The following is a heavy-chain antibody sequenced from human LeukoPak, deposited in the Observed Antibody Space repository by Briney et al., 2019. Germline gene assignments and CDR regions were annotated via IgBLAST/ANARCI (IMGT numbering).Heavy chain of an antibody. D-gene: IGHD6-13*01. V-gene: IGHV4-39*01. CDR3: AWGMGSSWYARYFDY. CDR1: GGSISSSSYY. CDR2: IYYSGST. Sequence: PSETLSLTCTVSGGSISSSSYYWGWIRQPPGKGLEWIGSIYYSGSTYYNPSLKSRVTISVDTSKNQFSLKLSSVTAADTAVYYCAWGMGSSWYARYFDYWGQGTLVTVSS. J-gene: IGHJ4*02.